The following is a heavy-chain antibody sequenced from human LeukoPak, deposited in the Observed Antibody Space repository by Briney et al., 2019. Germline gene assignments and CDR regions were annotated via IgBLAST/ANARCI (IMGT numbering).Heavy chain of an antibody. V-gene: IGHV3-23*01. CDR3: AKGLLRFLESNYFDY. CDR1: GFSFSTYG. J-gene: IGHJ4*02. D-gene: IGHD3-3*01. CDR2: ISGGST. Sequence: GGSLRLSCVASGFSFSTYGMSWVRQAPGKGLEWVSAISGGSTYYADSVKGRFTISRDNSKNTLYLQMNSLRAEDTAVYYCAKGLLRFLESNYFDYWGQGTLVTVSS.